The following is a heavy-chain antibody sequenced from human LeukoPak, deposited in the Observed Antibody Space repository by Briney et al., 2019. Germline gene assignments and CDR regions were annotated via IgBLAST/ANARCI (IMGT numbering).Heavy chain of an antibody. CDR1: GDSISTSRYY. J-gene: IGHJ4*02. D-gene: IGHD2-2*01. CDR2: IFSTGST. V-gene: IGHV4-39*07. Sequence: SETLSLTCTVAGDSISTSRYYWGWLRQPPGTGLQWIVSIFSTGSTYYNPSLKSRVTISIDTSKNHFSLRLNSVTAADTAVYYCAWGRQLNFFDLWGQGTLVTVSS. CDR3: AWGRQLNFFDL.